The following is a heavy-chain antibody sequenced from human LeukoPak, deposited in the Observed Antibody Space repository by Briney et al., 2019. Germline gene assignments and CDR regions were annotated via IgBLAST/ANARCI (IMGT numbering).Heavy chain of an antibody. V-gene: IGHV3-23*01. D-gene: IGHD3-22*01. CDR2: FSGSGGST. J-gene: IGHJ4*02. Sequence: PGGSLRLSCAASGFTFSNYAMSWVRQAPGKRLEWVSTFSGSGGSTYYADSVKGRFTISRDNSKNTLYLQMNSLRAEDTAVYYCAKGRISSYYDSLDYWGQGTLVTVSS. CDR1: GFTFSNYA. CDR3: AKGRISSYYDSLDY.